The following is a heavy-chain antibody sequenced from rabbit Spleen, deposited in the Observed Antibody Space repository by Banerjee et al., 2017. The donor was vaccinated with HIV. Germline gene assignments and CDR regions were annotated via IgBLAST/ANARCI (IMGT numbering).Heavy chain of an antibody. CDR2: MDTGSSGFT. V-gene: IGHV1S40*01. CDR3: ARDTSSSFSSYGMDL. D-gene: IGHD1-1*01. Sequence: QSLEESGGDLVKPGASLTLTCTASGVSFSSNHYMCWVRQAPGKGLEWIACMDTGSSGFTYFASWAKGRFTISKTSSTTVTLQMTSLTAADTATYFCARDTSSSFSSYGMDLWGQGTLVTVS. CDR1: GVSFSSNHY. J-gene: IGHJ6*01.